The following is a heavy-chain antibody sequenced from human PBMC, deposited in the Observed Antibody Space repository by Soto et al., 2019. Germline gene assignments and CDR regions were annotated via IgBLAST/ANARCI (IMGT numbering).Heavy chain of an antibody. CDR1: GYTFTGYY. V-gene: IGHV1-2*02. D-gene: IGHD3-10*01. CDR3: VSRYREYYGSGSYAFDI. CDR2: INPNSGGT. J-gene: IGHJ3*02. Sequence: ASVKVSCKASGYTFTGYYMHWVRQAPGQGLEWMGWINPNSGGTNYAQKFQGRVTMTRDTSISTAYMELSRLRSDDTAVYYCVSRYREYYGSGSYAFDIWGQGTMVTVSS.